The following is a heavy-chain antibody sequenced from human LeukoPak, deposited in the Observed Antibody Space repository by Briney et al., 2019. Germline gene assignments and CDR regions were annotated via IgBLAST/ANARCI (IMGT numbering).Heavy chain of an antibody. CDR1: GGSISSSGYY. CDR3: ARDSTTVAPLDAFDI. CDR2: MYYSGST. V-gene: IGHV4-39*07. J-gene: IGHJ3*02. D-gene: IGHD4-23*01. Sequence: SETLSLTCTVSGGSISSSGYYWGWIRQPPGKGLEWIGSMYYSGSTYYNPSLKSRVTISVDTSKNQFSLKLSSVTAADTAVYYCARDSTTVAPLDAFDIWGQGTMVTVSS.